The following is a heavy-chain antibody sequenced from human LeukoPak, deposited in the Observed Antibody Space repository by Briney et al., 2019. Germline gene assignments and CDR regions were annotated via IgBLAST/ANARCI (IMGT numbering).Heavy chain of an antibody. D-gene: IGHD6-13*01. Sequence: SETLSLTCTVSGGSISSSSYYWGWIRQPPGKGLEWIGSIYYSGSTYYNPSLKSRVTISVDTSKNQFSLKLSSVTAADTAVYYCARTGYSSSWYVPLLDYWGQGTLVTVSS. J-gene: IGHJ4*02. CDR1: GGSISSSSYY. CDR3: ARTGYSSSWYVPLLDY. V-gene: IGHV4-39*01. CDR2: IYYSGST.